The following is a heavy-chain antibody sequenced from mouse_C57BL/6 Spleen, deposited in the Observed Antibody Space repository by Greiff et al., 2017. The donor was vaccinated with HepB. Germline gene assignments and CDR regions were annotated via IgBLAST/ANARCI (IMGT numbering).Heavy chain of an antibody. Sequence: DVMLVESGGGLVKPGGSLKLSCAASGFTFSSYAMSWVRQTPEKRLEWVATISDGGSYTYYPDNVKGRFTISRDNAKNNLYLQMSHLKSEDTAMYYCARDKGTGAFAYWGQGTLVTVSA. CDR1: GFTFSSYA. CDR2: ISDGGSYT. V-gene: IGHV5-4*01. CDR3: ARDKGTGAFAY. J-gene: IGHJ3*01. D-gene: IGHD4-1*01.